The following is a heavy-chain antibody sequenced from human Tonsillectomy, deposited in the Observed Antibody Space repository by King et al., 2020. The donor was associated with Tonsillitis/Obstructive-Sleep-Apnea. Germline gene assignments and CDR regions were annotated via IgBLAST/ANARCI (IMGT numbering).Heavy chain of an antibody. V-gene: IGHV4-39*01. Sequence: QLQESGPGLVKPSETLSLTCTVSGGPISSSSYYWGWIRQHPGKGLEWIGSIYYSGSTYYNPSLKSRVTIAVDTSKNQFSLKLSSVPAADTAVYYCARQQYYYYYMDVWGKGTTVTVSS. CDR3: ARQQYYYYYMDV. J-gene: IGHJ6*03. CDR1: GGPISSSSYY. CDR2: IYYSGST.